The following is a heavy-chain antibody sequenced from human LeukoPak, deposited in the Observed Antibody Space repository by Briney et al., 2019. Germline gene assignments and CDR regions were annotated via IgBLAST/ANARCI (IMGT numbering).Heavy chain of an antibody. CDR2: IFYSGST. J-gene: IGHJ4*02. V-gene: IGHV4-59*01. CDR1: GALISSYY. CDR3: ASGPYPAAGTDHQFDY. Sequence: PSETLSLTCTVSGALISSYYWSWIRQPPGKGLEWIGYIFYSGSTNYNPSLKSRVTISVDTSKNQFSLKLSSMTAADTAVYYCASGPYPAAGTDHQFDYWGQGTLVTVSS. D-gene: IGHD6-13*01.